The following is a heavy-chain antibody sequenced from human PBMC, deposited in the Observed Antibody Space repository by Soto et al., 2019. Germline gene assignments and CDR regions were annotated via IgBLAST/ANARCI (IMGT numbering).Heavy chain of an antibody. CDR2: ISAYNGNT. Sequence: QVQLVQSGAEVKKPGASVKVSCKASGYTFTSYGISWVRQAPGQGLEWMGWISAYNGNTNYAQKLQGRVTMTXXXXXXXXXXXXXXXXXXXXXXXXXXXXPLYYDFWSGFPQTEDGDYWGQGTLVTVSS. CDR1: GYTFTSYG. V-gene: IGHV1-18*01. CDR3: XXXPLYYDFWSGFPQTEDGDY. J-gene: IGHJ4*02. D-gene: IGHD3-3*01.